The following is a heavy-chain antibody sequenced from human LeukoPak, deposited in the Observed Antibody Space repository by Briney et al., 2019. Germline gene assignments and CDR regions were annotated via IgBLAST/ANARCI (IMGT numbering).Heavy chain of an antibody. CDR2: IYHSGST. CDR3: ARALTYYYGSGSYPGRNWFDP. Sequence: LSLTCAVYGGSFGGYYWSWIRQPPANGLEWIGEIYHSGSTNHNQSLKNQVTRSVDTSKNRYSLKLSAVPAADRAVYYGARALTYYYGSGSYPGRNWFDPWGQGTLVTVSS. D-gene: IGHD3-10*01. J-gene: IGHJ5*02. CDR1: GGSFGGYY. V-gene: IGHV4-34*01.